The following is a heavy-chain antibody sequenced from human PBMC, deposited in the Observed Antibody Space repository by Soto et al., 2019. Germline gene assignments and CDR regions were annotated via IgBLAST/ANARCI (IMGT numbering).Heavy chain of an antibody. CDR1: GFTVSSNY. J-gene: IGHJ6*02. Sequence: GGSLRLSCAASGFTVSSNYMSWVRQAPGKGLEWVSVIYSGGSTYYADSVKGRFTISRDNSKNTLYLQMNSRRAEDTAVYYWARRGDDFWSGLRGDYSMDVWGQGTTVTVSS. V-gene: IGHV3-53*01. D-gene: IGHD3-3*01. CDR2: IYSGGST. CDR3: ARRGDDFWSGLRGDYSMDV.